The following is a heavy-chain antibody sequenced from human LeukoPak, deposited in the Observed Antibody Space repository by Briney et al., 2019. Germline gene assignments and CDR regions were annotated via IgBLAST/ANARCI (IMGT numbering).Heavy chain of an antibody. V-gene: IGHV4-34*01. CDR3: ARVTRFNQFGELWFDY. Sequence: SETLSLTCAVYGGSFSSYYWSWIRQPPGKGLEWFGEITHSGSTHYNPSLKSRVTISLDTSKSQFSLKLSSVTAADTAVYYCARVTRFNQFGELWFDYWGQGTLLTVSS. CDR1: GGSFSSYY. CDR2: ITHSGST. J-gene: IGHJ4*02. D-gene: IGHD3-10*01.